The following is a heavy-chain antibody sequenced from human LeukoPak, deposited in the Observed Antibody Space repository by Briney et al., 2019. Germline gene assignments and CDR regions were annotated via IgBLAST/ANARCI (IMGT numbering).Heavy chain of an antibody. CDR1: GFTFSSYA. Sequence: GGSLRLSCAASGFTFSSYAMGWVRQAPGKGLEWVSAISGSGGSTYYADSVKGRFTISRDNSKNTLYLQMNSLRAEDTAVYYCAKGGGRYSSGWSDYWGQGTLVTVSS. CDR2: ISGSGGST. J-gene: IGHJ4*02. D-gene: IGHD6-19*01. V-gene: IGHV3-23*01. CDR3: AKGGGRYSSGWSDY.